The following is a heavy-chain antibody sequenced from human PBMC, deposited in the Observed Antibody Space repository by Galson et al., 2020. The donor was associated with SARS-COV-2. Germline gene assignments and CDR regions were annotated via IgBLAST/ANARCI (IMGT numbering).Heavy chain of an antibody. CDR2: MYSSGST. Sequence: LETLSLTCTVSGDSVRTTSYYWGWIRQPPGTGLEWIGSMYSSGSTFYNPSLKSRVTISVDTSKNQFSLKLSSVTAADTAVYYCARDFWSGYSYWGQGTLVTVSS. CDR3: ARDFWSGYSY. V-gene: IGHV4-39*07. D-gene: IGHD3-3*01. J-gene: IGHJ4*02. CDR1: GDSVRTTSYY.